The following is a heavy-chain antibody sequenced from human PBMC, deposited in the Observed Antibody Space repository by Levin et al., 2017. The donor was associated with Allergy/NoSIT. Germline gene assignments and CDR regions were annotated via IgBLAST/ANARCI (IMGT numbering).Heavy chain of an antibody. J-gene: IGHJ5*02. CDR2: INLNSGGT. V-gene: IGHV1-2*02. CDR1: GYTFTGYY. CDR3: ARGGDYDRSGYSNWFDP. Sequence: ASVKVSCKASGYTFTGYYMHWVRQAPGQGLEWMGWINLNSGGTNYAQKFQGRVTMTRDTRISTAYMGLSRLRSDDTAVYYCARGGDYDRSGYSNWFDPWGQGTLVTVAS. D-gene: IGHD3-22*01.